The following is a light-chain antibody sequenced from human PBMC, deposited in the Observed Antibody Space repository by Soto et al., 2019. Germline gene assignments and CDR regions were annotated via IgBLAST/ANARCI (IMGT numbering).Light chain of an antibody. V-gene: IGKV3-20*01. CDR2: GAS. Sequence: EIVLTQSPGTLSLSPGERATLSCRASQSVSSSYLARYQQKHGQAPRLLIYGASSMATGIPDRFNGSGSGTDFTLTISRLEPDDFAVYYCQQYGSSPLTCGGGTKVEIK. J-gene: IGKJ4*01. CDR1: QSVSSSY. CDR3: QQYGSSPLT.